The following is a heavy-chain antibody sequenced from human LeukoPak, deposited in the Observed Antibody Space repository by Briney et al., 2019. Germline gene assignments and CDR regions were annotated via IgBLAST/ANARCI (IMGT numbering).Heavy chain of an antibody. CDR2: INPSGGST. CDR1: GYTFTGYY. CDR3: ARDLRRIEYSSSPGY. J-gene: IGHJ4*02. V-gene: IGHV1-46*01. Sequence: GASVKVSCKASGYTFTGYYMHWVRQAPGQGLEWMGVINPSGGSTSYAQKFQGRVTMTRDTSTSTVYKELSSLRSEDTAVYYCARDLRRIEYSSSPGYWGQGTLVTVSS. D-gene: IGHD6-6*01.